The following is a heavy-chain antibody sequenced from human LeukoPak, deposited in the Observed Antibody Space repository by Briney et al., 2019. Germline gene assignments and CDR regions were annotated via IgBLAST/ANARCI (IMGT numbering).Heavy chain of an antibody. CDR2: VYYSENT. D-gene: IGHD6-19*01. CDR3: TRRVAVTGTPKAYFDY. Sequence: SETLSLTCSVSGGSISGYYWSWIRQPPGKELEWIGYVYYSENTKYNPSLESRVTISLDTPKNQFSLRLNSVTTADTAVYFCTRRVAVTGTPKAYFDYWGQGILVTVSS. V-gene: IGHV4-59*08. J-gene: IGHJ4*02. CDR1: GGSISGYY.